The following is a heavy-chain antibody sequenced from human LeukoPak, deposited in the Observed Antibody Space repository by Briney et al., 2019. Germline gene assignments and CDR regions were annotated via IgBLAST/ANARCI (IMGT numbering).Heavy chain of an antibody. CDR1: GGSFSGYY. D-gene: IGHD6-19*01. V-gene: IGHV4-34*01. CDR3: ARHTHASYSSGWYRPPNWFDP. CDR2: INHSGST. Sequence: SETLSLTCAVYGGSFSGYYWSWIRQPPGKGLEWIGEINHSGSTNYNPSLKSRVTISVDTSKNQFSLKLSSVTAADTAVYYCARHTHASYSSGWYRPPNWFDPWGQGTLVTVSS. J-gene: IGHJ5*02.